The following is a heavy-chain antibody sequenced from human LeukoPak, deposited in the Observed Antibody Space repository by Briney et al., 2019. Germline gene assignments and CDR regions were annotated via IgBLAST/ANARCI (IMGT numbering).Heavy chain of an antibody. CDR3: ARVVGSGSYYYYYYMDV. CDR2: ISAYNGNT. J-gene: IGHJ6*03. Sequence: GASVKVSCKASGYTFTSYGISWVRQAPGQGLEWMGWISAYNGNTNYAQKLQGGVTMTTDTSTSTAYMELRSLRSDDTAVYYCARVVGSGSYYYYYYMDVWGKGTTVTVSS. V-gene: IGHV1-18*01. CDR1: GYTFTSYG. D-gene: IGHD3-10*01.